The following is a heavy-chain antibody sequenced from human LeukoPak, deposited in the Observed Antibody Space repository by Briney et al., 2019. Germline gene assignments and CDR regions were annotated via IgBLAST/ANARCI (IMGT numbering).Heavy chain of an antibody. Sequence: GGSLRLSCAASGFTFSSNYMSWVRQAPGKGLEWVSVIYSGGSTYYADSVKGRFTISRDNSKNTLYLQMNSLRAEDTAVYYCAGGYSYGYSNWFDPWGQGIMVTVSS. CDR1: GFTFSSNY. CDR2: IYSGGST. D-gene: IGHD5-18*01. J-gene: IGHJ5*02. V-gene: IGHV3-66*01. CDR3: AGGYSYGYSNWFDP.